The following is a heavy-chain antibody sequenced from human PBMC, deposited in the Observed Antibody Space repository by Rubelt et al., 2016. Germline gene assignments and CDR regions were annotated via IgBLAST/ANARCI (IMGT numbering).Heavy chain of an antibody. CDR1: GFTFSSYA. J-gene: IGHJ4*02. V-gene: IGHV3-7*01. CDR3: ARENYFDY. CDR2: IRQDGSEI. Sequence: EVQLLESGGGLVQPGGSLRLSCAASGFTFSSYAMSWVRQPPGKGLEWVANIRQDGSEIHCVDSVKGRFTISRDNTKKSLYLQIDSLRAEDTAIDYCARENYFDYWGQGSLVIVSS.